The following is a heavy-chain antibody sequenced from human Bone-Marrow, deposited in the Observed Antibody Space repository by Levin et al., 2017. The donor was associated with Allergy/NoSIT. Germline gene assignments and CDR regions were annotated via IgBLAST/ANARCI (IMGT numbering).Heavy chain of an antibody. J-gene: IGHJ4*02. CDR1: GFSLSTSGVG. CDR2: IYWNDDK. CDR3: AHRGCWGLWFGEGGGIDY. Sequence: SGPTLVKPTQTLTLTCTFSGFSLSTSGVGVGWIRQPPGKALEWLALIYWNDDKRYSPSLKSRLTITKDTSKNQVVLTMTNMDPVDTATYYCAHRGCWGLWFGEGGGIDYWGQGTLVTVSS. V-gene: IGHV2-5*01. D-gene: IGHD3-10*01.